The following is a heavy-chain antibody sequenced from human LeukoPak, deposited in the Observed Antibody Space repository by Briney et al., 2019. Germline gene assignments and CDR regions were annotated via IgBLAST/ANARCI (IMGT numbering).Heavy chain of an antibody. V-gene: IGHV1-18*01. J-gene: IGHJ5*02. CDR3: ARDRRITIFGVVTSWWFDP. Sequence: GASVKVSCKASGYTFTSYGISWVRQAPGQGLEWMGWISAYNGNTNYAQKLQGRVTMTTDTSTSTAYMELRSLRSDDTAVYYCARDRRITIFGVVTSWWFDPWGQGTLVTVSS. CDR1: GYTFTSYG. CDR2: ISAYNGNT. D-gene: IGHD3-3*01.